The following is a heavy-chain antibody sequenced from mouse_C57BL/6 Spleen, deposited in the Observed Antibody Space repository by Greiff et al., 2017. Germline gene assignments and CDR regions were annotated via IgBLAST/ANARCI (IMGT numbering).Heavy chain of an antibody. V-gene: IGHV1-80*01. CDR1: GYAFSSYW. D-gene: IGHD1-1*01. CDR3: ARTWVTTEFAY. CDR2: IYPGDGDT. J-gene: IGHJ2*01. Sequence: VKLQESGAELVKPGASVKISCKASGYAFSSYWMNWVKQRPGKGLEWIGQIYPGDGDTKYNGKFKGQATLTADKSSSTAYMQLSRLTSEDSAVXFFARTWVTTEFAYWGQGTTLTVSS.